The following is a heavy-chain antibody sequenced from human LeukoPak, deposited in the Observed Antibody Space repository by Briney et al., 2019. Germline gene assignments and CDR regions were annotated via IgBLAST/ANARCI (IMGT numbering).Heavy chain of an antibody. J-gene: IGHJ4*02. D-gene: IGHD2-15*01. V-gene: IGHV3-7*03. CDR3: AKDYCRGGNCPLPFFDS. CDR2: INPDGRDT. Sequence: GGSLRLSCVVSGFTFNRCWMNWVRQAPGKGLEWVAHINPDGRDTYYVDSVKGRFTISRDNAQNSMYLQMNSLRAEDTATYYCAKDYCRGGNCPLPFFDSWGQGTLVTVSS. CDR1: GFTFNRCW.